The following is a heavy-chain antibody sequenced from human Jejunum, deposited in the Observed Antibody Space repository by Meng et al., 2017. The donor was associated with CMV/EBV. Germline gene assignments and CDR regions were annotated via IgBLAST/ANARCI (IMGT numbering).Heavy chain of an antibody. CDR2: ISASGVST. Sequence: SSSAMSWVRQAPGKGLEWVSSISASGVSTYYADSVKGRFTISRDNSKNTLYLQINSLRAEDTAVYYCAKVLNPPRMRFSYYGMDVWGQGTTVTVSS. J-gene: IGHJ6*02. V-gene: IGHV3-23*01. CDR1: SSSA. CDR3: AKVLNPPRMRFSYYGMDV. D-gene: IGHD3-10*01.